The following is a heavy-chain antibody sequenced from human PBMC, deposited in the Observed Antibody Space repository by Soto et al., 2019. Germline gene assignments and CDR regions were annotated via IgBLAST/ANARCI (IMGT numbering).Heavy chain of an antibody. CDR3: ARDTSNSFDY. V-gene: IGHV1-18*01. CDR1: GYTFNTYF. Sequence: HVQLVQSGGELKKPGASVKVSCNTSGYTFNTYFITWVRQAPGQGLEGMGWISPHNGNTNYAEKFQGRVTMTTDTNTTTAYMELRKLRFDDTAVYYCARDTSNSFDYWGQGTLVTVSS. J-gene: IGHJ4*02. D-gene: IGHD2-2*01. CDR2: ISPHNGNT.